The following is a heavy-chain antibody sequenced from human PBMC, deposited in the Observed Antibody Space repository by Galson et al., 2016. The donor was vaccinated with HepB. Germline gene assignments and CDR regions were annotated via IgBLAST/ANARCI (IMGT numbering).Heavy chain of an antibody. Sequence: SVKVSCKASGYTFTDYYMHWVRQAPGQGLEWMGWINPNSGGTNYAQKFQGRVTMTRATSISTAYMELSRLRSDDTAVYYCARERGIPVAGPLGNWFDPWGQGTLVTVSS. CDR3: ARERGIPVAGPLGNWFDP. D-gene: IGHD6-19*01. V-gene: IGHV1-2*02. CDR2: INPNSGGT. J-gene: IGHJ5*02. CDR1: GYTFTDYY.